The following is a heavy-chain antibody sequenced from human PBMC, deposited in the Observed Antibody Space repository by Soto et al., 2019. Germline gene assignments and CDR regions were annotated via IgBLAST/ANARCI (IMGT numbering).Heavy chain of an antibody. D-gene: IGHD6-13*01. Sequence: GSLRLSCSASGFTFSDYYMTWIRQAPGSGLEWVSYISSSSGTISYANSVKGRFTISRDNAQNSLYLQMTSLRAEDTAVYYCARGTYRSKTDFDYWGQGTLVTVSS. CDR2: ISSSSGTI. CDR1: GFTFSDYY. CDR3: ARGTYRSKTDFDY. V-gene: IGHV3-11*01. J-gene: IGHJ4*02.